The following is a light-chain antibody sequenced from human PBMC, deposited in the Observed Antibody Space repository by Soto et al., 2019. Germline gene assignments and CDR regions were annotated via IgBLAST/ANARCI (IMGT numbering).Light chain of an antibody. V-gene: IGKV3-20*01. J-gene: IGKJ3*01. Sequence: EIVLMQSPGTLSLSPGEGATLSCRASQSVNNNYLAWYQQRPGQAPTVLIFDTSRRTTGVPDRFSGSGSGADFNLRISRVESDYFAVYYFQQDGSSQFTFGRGTKVNLK. CDR3: QQDGSSQFT. CDR2: DTS. CDR1: QSVNNNY.